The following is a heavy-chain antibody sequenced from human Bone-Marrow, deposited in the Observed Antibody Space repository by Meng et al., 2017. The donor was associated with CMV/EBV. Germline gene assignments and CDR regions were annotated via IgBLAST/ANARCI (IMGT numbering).Heavy chain of an antibody. Sequence: SETLSLTCTVSGDSISSGDYYWSWIRQPPGKGLEWIGCVYYSGSTYHNPSLKSRVTISLDTSKNQFSLKLSSVTAADTAVYYCAREGRGWEPQENNFYYNGVDVWGQGTTVTVSS. V-gene: IGHV4-30-4*08. CDR1: GDSISSGDYY. CDR2: VYYSGST. D-gene: IGHD1-26*01. CDR3: AREGRGWEPQENNFYYNGVDV. J-gene: IGHJ6*02.